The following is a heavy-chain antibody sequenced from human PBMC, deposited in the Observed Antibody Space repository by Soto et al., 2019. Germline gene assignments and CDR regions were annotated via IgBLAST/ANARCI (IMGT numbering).Heavy chain of an antibody. CDR1: GGSISSYY. D-gene: IGHD5-18*01. J-gene: IGHJ6*02. V-gene: IGHV4-59*01. Sequence: SETLSLTCTVAGGSISSYYGSWIRQPPGKGLEWIGYIYYSGSTNYNPSLKSRVTISVDTSKNQFSLKLSSVTAADTAVYYCARGLAGYSYGYFDYYYGMDVWGQGTTVTVSS. CDR3: ARGLAGYSYGYFDYYYGMDV. CDR2: IYYSGST.